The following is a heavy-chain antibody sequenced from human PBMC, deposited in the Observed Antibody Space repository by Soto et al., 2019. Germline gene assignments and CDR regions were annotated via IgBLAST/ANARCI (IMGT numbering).Heavy chain of an antibody. Sequence: QVQLVESGGGVVKPGWSLRISCAASGFTFSTYDMHWVRQAPGQGLVRVAVVWYDGSNQDYADSVKGRFTISRDSSKNMLFRQRNSLRGENTAVYYFARAYGVKVGTFDFWGQGTMVTVSS. CDR3: ARAYGVKVGTFDF. CDR1: GFTFSTYD. J-gene: IGHJ3*01. V-gene: IGHV3-33*01. D-gene: IGHD4-17*01. CDR2: VWYDGSNQ.